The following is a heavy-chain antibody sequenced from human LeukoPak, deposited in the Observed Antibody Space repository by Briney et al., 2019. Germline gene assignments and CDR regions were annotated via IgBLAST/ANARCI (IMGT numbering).Heavy chain of an antibody. Sequence: SETLSLTCTVSGSSISPYYWNWVRLPAGKGLEWIGRIYTSGTTDYNPSLKSRVTISLDKSKNQFSLKMSSVTAADTAVYYCARVYCSGGSCSHFDFWGQGTLVTVSS. J-gene: IGHJ4*02. CDR2: IYTSGTT. D-gene: IGHD2-15*01. V-gene: IGHV4-4*07. CDR1: GSSISPYY. CDR3: ARVYCSGGSCSHFDF.